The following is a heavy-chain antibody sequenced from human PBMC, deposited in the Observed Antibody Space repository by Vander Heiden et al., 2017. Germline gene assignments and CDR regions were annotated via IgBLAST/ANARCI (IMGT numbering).Heavy chain of an antibody. Sequence: EVQLVDSGGGLVHTARSLLLSCPALGLTFYDYHLHWVRQAQEKGLEGVSGISWNSGRIGKEDAGKGRFTISRDNAKNALYRQMKGMRAEETSLYYCAKGQYRGYDGGLWDWGQGTMVTVCS. CDR1: GLTFYDYH. D-gene: IGHD5-12*01. J-gene: IGHJ4*02. CDR3: AKGQYRGYDGGLWD. CDR2: ISWNSGRI. V-gene: IGHV3-9*01.